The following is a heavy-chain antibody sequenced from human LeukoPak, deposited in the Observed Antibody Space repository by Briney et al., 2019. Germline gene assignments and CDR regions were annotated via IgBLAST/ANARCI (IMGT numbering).Heavy chain of an antibody. D-gene: IGHD3-22*01. V-gene: IGHV3-30*02. J-gene: IGHJ6*02. Sequence: TGGSLRLSCAASGFTFSSYAMSWVRQAPGKGLEWVAFIRYDGSNKYYADSVKGRFTISRDNSKNTLYLQMNSLRAEDTAVYYCAREASYDSSGYPLLGYYYGMDVWGQGTTVTVSS. CDR1: GFTFSSYA. CDR2: IRYDGSNK. CDR3: AREASYDSSGYPLLGYYYGMDV.